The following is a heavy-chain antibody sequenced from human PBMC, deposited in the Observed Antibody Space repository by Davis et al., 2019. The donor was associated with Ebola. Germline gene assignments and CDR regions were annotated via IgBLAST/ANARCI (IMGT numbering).Heavy chain of an antibody. Sequence: GESLKISCAGSGFSVSDKYMSWVRQAPGKGLEWVSAITGSGGSTYYADSVRGRFTISRDNSKNTLYLQIHSLRAEDTAVYYCGQDMIDEGLTSPHPDFQHWGQGTLVTVSS. CDR3: GQDMIDEGLTSPHPDFQH. CDR1: GFSVSDKY. D-gene: IGHD3-22*01. V-gene: IGHV3-23*01. J-gene: IGHJ1*01. CDR2: ITGSGGST.